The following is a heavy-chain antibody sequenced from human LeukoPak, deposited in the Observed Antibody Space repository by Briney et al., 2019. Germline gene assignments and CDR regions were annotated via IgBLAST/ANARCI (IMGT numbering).Heavy chain of an antibody. CDR3: ARDLLVSDY. J-gene: IGHJ4*02. CDR1: GFTFSSYW. D-gene: IGHD2-2*01. CDR2: INSDGSST. V-gene: IGHV3-74*01. Sequence: GGSLRLSCAVSGFTFSSYWMHWVRQAPGKGLAWVSRINSDGSSTTYADSVKGRFTISRDNAKNTLYLQMNSLRAEDTAVYYCARDLLVSDYWGQGTLVTVSS.